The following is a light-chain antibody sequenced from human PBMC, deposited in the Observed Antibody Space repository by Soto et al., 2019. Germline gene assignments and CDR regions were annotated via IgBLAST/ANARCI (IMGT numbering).Light chain of an antibody. CDR2: DAS. CDR3: QHYDSARWT. CDR1: QSVSSD. Sequence: EIVMTQSPATLSVSPGDRATLSCRASQSVSSDLAWYHQKPGQAPRLLIYDASRRATGIPDRFSGSGSGTDFSLTISRLEPEDFAVYYCQHYDSARWTFGLGTKVDIK. J-gene: IGKJ1*01. V-gene: IGKV3-20*01.